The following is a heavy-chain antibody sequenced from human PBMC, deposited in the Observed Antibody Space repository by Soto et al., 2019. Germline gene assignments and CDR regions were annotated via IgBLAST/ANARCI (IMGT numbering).Heavy chain of an antibody. CDR1: GGSISSGGYY. CDR2: IYYSGST. D-gene: IGHD3-22*01. V-gene: IGHV4-31*03. CDR3: ARSYDSSGHPWFDP. Sequence: QVQLQESGPGLVKPSQTLSLTCTVSGGSISSGGYYWSWIRQHPGKGLEWIGYIYYSGSTYYNPSLKSRVTISVDTSKNQFSRKLRSVTAADTAVYYCARSYDSSGHPWFDPWGQGTLVTVSS. J-gene: IGHJ5*02.